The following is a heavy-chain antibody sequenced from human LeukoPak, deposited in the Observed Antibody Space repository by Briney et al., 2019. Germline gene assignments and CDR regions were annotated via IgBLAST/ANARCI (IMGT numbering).Heavy chain of an antibody. Sequence: SVKVSCKASGGTFGSYAISWVRQAPGQGLEWMGGIIPIFGTANYAQKFQGRVTITTDESTSTAYMELSSLRSEDTAVYYCARVGGNGGYDYVDYYYYYMDVWGKGTTVTVSS. CDR2: IIPIFGTA. J-gene: IGHJ6*03. CDR3: ARVGGNGGYDYVDYYYYYMDV. CDR1: GGTFGSYA. V-gene: IGHV1-69*05. D-gene: IGHD5-12*01.